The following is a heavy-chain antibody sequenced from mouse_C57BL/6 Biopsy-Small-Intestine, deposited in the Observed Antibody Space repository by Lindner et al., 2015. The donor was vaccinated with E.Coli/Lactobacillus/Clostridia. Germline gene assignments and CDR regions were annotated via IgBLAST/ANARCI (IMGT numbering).Heavy chain of an antibody. CDR2: INPSEGST. Sequence: SVKVSCKASGYTIISSSMHWVRQARGQGLEWMGMINPSEGSTRYAQKFQGRVTITRDTSASTAYLELSSLRSEDTAVYYCARDRFGGYGYSDYWGQGTLVTVSS. CDR3: ARDRFGGYGYSDY. CDR1: GYTIISSS. V-gene: IGHV1S127*01. D-gene: IGHD2-2*01. J-gene: IGHJ4*01.